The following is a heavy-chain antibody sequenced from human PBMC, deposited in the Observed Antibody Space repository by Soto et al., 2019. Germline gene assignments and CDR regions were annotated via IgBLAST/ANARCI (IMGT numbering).Heavy chain of an antibody. CDR1: GGSISSYY. J-gene: IGHJ4*02. CDR2: IYYSGST. CDR3: AKANSGYGSFDQ. Sequence: GTLSLTCTVSGGSISSYYWSWIRQPPGKGLEWIGYIYYSGSTNYNPSLKSRVTISVDTTKNQFSLKLTSVSAADTAVYYCAKANSGYGSFDQWGQGMLVTVSS. V-gene: IGHV4-59*01. D-gene: IGHD5-12*01.